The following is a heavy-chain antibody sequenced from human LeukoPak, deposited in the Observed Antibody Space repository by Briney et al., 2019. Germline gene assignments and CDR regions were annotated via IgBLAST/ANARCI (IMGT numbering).Heavy chain of an antibody. CDR3: ARLAKYFYGSETYYFFEH. CDR2: IKQDGTEK. V-gene: IGHV3-7*01. CDR1: GFSFTTYW. Sequence: GESLRLSCAASGFSFTTYWMSWVRQAPGKGLEWVANIKQDGTEKYYVDSVKGRFTISRDNAKNSLYLQMNSLRVEDTAVYYCARLAKYFYGSETYYFFEHWGQGTPVTASS. J-gene: IGHJ4*02. D-gene: IGHD3-10*01.